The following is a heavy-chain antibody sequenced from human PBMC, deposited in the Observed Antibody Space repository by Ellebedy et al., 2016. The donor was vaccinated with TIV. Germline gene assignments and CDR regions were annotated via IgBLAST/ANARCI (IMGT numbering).Heavy chain of an antibody. Sequence: SVKVSCKASGGTFNSHAISWVRQAPGQGLEWMGGITGMFRTVNYAQKFQGRVTITADELMTTAYMELSSLRSEDTAVYYCARGGAYYHRYFDDWGQGTLVTVSS. J-gene: IGHJ4*02. D-gene: IGHD3-10*01. CDR1: GGTFNSHA. CDR3: ARGGAYYHRYFDD. CDR2: ITGMFRTV. V-gene: IGHV1-69*13.